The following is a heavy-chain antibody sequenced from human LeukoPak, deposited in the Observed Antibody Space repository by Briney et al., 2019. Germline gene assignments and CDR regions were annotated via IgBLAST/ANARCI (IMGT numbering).Heavy chain of an antibody. CDR1: GGSISSGDYY. V-gene: IGHV4-30-4*01. J-gene: IGHJ6*03. CDR2: IYYSGST. D-gene: IGHD2/OR15-2a*01. CDR3: ARREEETTFYYYYYMDV. Sequence: PSQTLSLTCTVSGGSISSGDYYWSWIRQPPGKGLEWIGYIYYSGSTYYNPSLKSRVTISVDTSKNQFSLRLSSVTAADTAEYYCARREEETTFYYYYYMDVWAKGTTVTVSS.